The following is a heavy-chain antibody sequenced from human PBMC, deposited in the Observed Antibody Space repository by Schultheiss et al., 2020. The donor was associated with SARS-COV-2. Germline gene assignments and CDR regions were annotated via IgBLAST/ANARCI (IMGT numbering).Heavy chain of an antibody. V-gene: IGHV3-23*01. D-gene: IGHD6-6*01. J-gene: IGHJ6*02. CDR2: ISGSGGST. CDR1: GFTFSSYA. CDR3: ANVLSSSDYYYYGMDV. Sequence: GESLKISCAASGFTFSSYAMSWVRQAPGKGLEWVSAISGSGGSTYYADSVKGRFTISRDNSKNTLYLQMNSLRAEDTAVYYCANVLSSSDYYYYGMDVWGQGTTVTVSS.